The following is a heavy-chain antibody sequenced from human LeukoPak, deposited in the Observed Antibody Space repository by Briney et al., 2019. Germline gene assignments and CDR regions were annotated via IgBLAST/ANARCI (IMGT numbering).Heavy chain of an antibody. J-gene: IGHJ6*04. CDR2: ISGSGGST. Sequence: PGGSLRLSCAASGFTFSSYAMSWVRQAPGKGLEWVSAISGSGGSTDYADSVKGRFTTSRDNSKNTLYLQMNSLRAEDTAVYYCAKDRITVFGVVPDVWGKGTTVTVSS. D-gene: IGHD3-3*01. CDR3: AKDRITVFGVVPDV. CDR1: GFTFSSYA. V-gene: IGHV3-23*01.